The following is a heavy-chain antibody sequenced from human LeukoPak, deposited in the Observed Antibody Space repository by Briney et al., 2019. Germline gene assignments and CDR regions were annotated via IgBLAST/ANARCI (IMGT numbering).Heavy chain of an antibody. CDR1: GGTFSSYA. V-gene: IGHV1-69*01. J-gene: IGHJ4*02. D-gene: IGHD3-10*01. Sequence: ASVKVSCKASGGTFSSYALSWVRQAPGQGLKWMGGIIPIFGTANYAQKFQGRVTITADESTSTVYMELSSLRSEDTAVYYCARDSEVRRNLWHYWGQGTLVTVSS. CDR3: ARDSEVRRNLWHY. CDR2: IIPIFGTA.